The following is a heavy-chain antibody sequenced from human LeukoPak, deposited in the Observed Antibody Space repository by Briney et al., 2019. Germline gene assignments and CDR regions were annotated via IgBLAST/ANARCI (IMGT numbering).Heavy chain of an antibody. CDR2: IKEDGSET. CDR3: AKDMGDSSGWYEGWFDP. J-gene: IGHJ5*02. V-gene: IGHV3-7*01. CDR1: GFTFSTYW. D-gene: IGHD6-19*01. Sequence: GGSLRLSCAASGFTFSTYWMTWALQAPGKGLEWVANIKEDGSETYYMDSAKGRFTISRDNAKNSLYLQMNSLRDEDTAVYYCAKDMGDSSGWYEGWFDPWGQGTLVTVSS.